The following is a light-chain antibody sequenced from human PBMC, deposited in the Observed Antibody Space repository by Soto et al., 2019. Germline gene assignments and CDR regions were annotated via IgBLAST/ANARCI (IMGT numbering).Light chain of an antibody. CDR2: EAS. Sequence: IVMTQSPATLSLSPGERATLSCRASQSVATNLAWYQQKPGQAPRLLIYEASTRATGIPARFSGSGTGTEFNLTISSLQSEDFAVYYCQHNNHWPSFGQGTNLEIK. V-gene: IGKV3-15*01. CDR3: QHNNHWPS. CDR1: QSVATN. J-gene: IGKJ2*01.